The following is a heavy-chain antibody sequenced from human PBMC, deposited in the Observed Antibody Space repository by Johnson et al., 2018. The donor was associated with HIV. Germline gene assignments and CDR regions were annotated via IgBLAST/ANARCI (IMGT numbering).Heavy chain of an antibody. J-gene: IGHJ3*02. V-gene: IGHV3-66*01. CDR1: GFSVSDNS. CDR2: IYSGDNT. D-gene: IGHD2-21*01. CDR3: AGGVNVAFDI. Sequence: VQLVESGGGVVQPGGSLRLSCAASGFSVSDNSMSWVRQAPGKGLEWASVIYSGDNTLYADAVKGRFTVSRDNSENTLYVQMNSLRVEDTAIYYCAGGVNVAFDIWGPGTLVIVSS.